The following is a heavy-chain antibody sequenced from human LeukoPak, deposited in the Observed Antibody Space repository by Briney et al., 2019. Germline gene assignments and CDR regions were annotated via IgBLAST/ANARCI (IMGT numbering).Heavy chain of an antibody. V-gene: IGHV4-34*01. Sequence: SETLSLTCAVYGGSFSGYYWGWIRQPPGKGLEWIGSIYYSGSTYYNPSLKSRVTISVDTSKNQFSLKLSSVTAADTAVYYCARAETYYDILTGYHTGGYFDYWGQGTLVTVSS. D-gene: IGHD3-9*01. J-gene: IGHJ4*02. CDR3: ARAETYYDILTGYHTGGYFDY. CDR2: IYYSGST. CDR1: GGSFSGYY.